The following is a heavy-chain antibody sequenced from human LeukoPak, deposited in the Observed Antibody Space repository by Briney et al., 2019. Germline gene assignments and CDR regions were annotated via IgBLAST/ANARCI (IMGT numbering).Heavy chain of an antibody. J-gene: IGHJ4*02. Sequence: GGSLRLSCAASGFTVSNAWMIWVRQAPGKGLEWVGRIKTKSEGGTTDCAAPVKGRFTISRDDSKNTLYLQMNSLKSEDTGVYYCTAEVGATAKGWGQGTLVTVSS. V-gene: IGHV3-15*01. D-gene: IGHD1-26*01. CDR2: IKTKSEGGTT. CDR1: GFTVSNAW. CDR3: TAEVGATAKG.